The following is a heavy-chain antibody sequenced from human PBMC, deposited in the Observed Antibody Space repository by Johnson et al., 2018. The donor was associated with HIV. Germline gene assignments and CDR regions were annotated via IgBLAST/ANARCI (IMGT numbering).Heavy chain of an antibody. J-gene: IGHJ3*02. CDR1: GFAFRSYG. D-gene: IGHD4-17*01. Sequence: QVQLVESGGGLVQPGGSLRLSCAASGFAFRSYGMHWVRQAPGKGLEWVSSISGRGGNTYDAASVKGRFTISRDNSKNTLYLQMNSLRAEDTAVYYCAKGQCESTTYYDAFDIWGQGTMVTVSS. CDR2: ISGRGGNT. V-gene: IGHV3-NL1*01. CDR3: AKGQCESTTYYDAFDI.